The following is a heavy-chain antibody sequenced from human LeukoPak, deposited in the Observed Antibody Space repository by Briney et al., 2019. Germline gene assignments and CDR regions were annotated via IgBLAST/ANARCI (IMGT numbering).Heavy chain of an antibody. Sequence: GGSLRLSCAASGFTFSSYAMSWVRQAPGKGLEWVSAISGSGGSTYYADSVKGRFTISRDNSKNTLYLQMNSLRAEDTAVYYCAKDLSARDSPSWFDPWGQGTLVTVSS. V-gene: IGHV3-23*01. D-gene: IGHD2-15*01. J-gene: IGHJ5*02. CDR3: AKDLSARDSPSWFDP. CDR2: ISGSGGST. CDR1: GFTFSSYA.